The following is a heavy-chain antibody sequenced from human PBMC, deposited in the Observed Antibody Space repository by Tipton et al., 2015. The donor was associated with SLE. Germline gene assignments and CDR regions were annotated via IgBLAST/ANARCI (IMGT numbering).Heavy chain of an antibody. D-gene: IGHD2-2*01. CDR3: ARDLEHIVAVLPDYYYYYMDV. V-gene: IGHV4-39*07. CDR2: INHSGST. J-gene: IGHJ6*03. CDR1: GDSISSSSYY. Sequence: LRLSCTVSGDSISSSSYYWGWIRQPPGKGLEWIGEINHSGSTNYNPSLKSRVTISVDTSKNQFSLRLSSVTAADTAVYYCARDLEHIVAVLPDYYYYYMDVWGEGTSVTVSS.